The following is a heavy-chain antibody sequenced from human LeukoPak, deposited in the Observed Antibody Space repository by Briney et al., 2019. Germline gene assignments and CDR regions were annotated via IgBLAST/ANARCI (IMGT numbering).Heavy chain of an antibody. J-gene: IGHJ4*02. V-gene: IGHV3-30*02. CDR3: VAVTLDY. Sequence: GGSLRLSCAASGFAFSAYGMHWVRQAPGKGLEWVAFIQYDGSTKYYADSVEGRFTISRDNSKKTLYLHMNSLTPEDTAVYFAVAVTLDYWGQGALVTVSS. CDR2: IQYDGSTK. CDR1: GFAFSAYG. D-gene: IGHD6-19*01.